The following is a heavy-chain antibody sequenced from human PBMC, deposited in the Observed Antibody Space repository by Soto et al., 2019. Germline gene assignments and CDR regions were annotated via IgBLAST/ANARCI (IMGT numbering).Heavy chain of an antibody. CDR2: INSDGSST. CDR3: ARRRGAYYYCLGG. V-gene: IGHV3-74*01. D-gene: IGHD3-10*01. Sequence: PGVCRRVSCSASRFTFSSYWMYWVRQAPGKGLVWVSRINSDGSSTRYADSVKGRFSISRDNSKSTLYLQMNTLRAEDTAVYSRARRRGAYYYCLGGWGQGTRVTVSS. J-gene: IGHJ6*02. CDR1: RFTFSSYW.